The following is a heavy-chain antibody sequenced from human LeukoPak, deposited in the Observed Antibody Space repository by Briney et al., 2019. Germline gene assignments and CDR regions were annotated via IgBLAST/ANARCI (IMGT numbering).Heavy chain of an antibody. V-gene: IGHV1-3*01. CDR3: ARGAGFAEPLPEY. CDR1: GYTFTSYA. CDR2: INAGHGNT. D-gene: IGHD1-14*01. J-gene: IGHJ4*02. Sequence: GASVKVSCKASGYTFTSYAIQWVRQAPGQRLEGMGWINAGHGNTKYSQNFQGRVTITRDTSASTAYMELSSLRSEDTAVYYCARGAGFAEPLPEYWGQGTLLTVSS.